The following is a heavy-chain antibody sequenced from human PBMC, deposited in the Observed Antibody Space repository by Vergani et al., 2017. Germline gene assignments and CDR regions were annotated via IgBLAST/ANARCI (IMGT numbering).Heavy chain of an antibody. CDR1: GFTFSTYA. CDR2: ISTNGIST. J-gene: IGHJ4*02. D-gene: IGHD6-13*01. V-gene: IGHV3-64D*06. Sequence: EVLLVESGGGLVKPGGSLRLSCAASGFTFSTYAMHWVRQAPGKGLEYVSGISTNGISTYADSVKGRFTISRDNSKNTLYLQMSSLRAEDTAVYYCVKDRYSSTWYTFDYWGQGTLVTVSS. CDR3: VKDRYSSTWYTFDY.